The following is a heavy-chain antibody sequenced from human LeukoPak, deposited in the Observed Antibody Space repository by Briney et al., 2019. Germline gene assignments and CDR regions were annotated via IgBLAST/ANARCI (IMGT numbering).Heavy chain of an antibody. J-gene: IGHJ4*02. V-gene: IGHV1-18*01. D-gene: IGHD2-2*01. CDR1: GYTFTSYG. CDR3: ARLHLYCSSTSCYQRGYFDY. Sequence: ASVKVSCKASGYTFTSYGISWVRQAPGQGLEWMGWISAYNGNTNYAQKLQGRVTMTTDTSTNTAYMELRSLRSDDTAVYYCARLHLYCSSTSCYQRGYFDYWGQGTLVTVSS. CDR2: ISAYNGNT.